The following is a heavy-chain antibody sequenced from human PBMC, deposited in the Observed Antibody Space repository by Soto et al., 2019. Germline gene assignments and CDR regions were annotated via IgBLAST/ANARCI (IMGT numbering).Heavy chain of an antibody. CDR1: GGSFSGYY. J-gene: IGHJ6*02. V-gene: IGHV4-34*01. D-gene: IGHD6-13*01. CDR3: ARWDSGYSSSWFYYYYGMDV. CDR2: INHSGST. Sequence: PSETLSLTCAVYGGSFSGYYRSWIRQPPGKGLEWIGEINHSGSTNYNPSLKSRVTISVDTSKNQFSLKLSSVTAADTAVYYCARWDSGYSSSWFYYYYGMDVWGQGTTVTVSS.